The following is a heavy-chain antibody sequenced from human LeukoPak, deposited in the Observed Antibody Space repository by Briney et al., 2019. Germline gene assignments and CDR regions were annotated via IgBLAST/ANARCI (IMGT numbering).Heavy chain of an antibody. CDR3: ARAARFYYYYMDV. CDR1: GFTFSSYA. D-gene: IGHD6-6*01. Sequence: GESLRLSCAASGFTFSSYAMSWVRQAPGKGLEWVSFIYSDNTHYSDSVKGRFTISRDNSKNTLYLQMNSLRAEDTAVYYCARAARFYYYYMDVWGKGTTVTVSS. J-gene: IGHJ6*03. CDR2: IYSDNT. V-gene: IGHV3-53*01.